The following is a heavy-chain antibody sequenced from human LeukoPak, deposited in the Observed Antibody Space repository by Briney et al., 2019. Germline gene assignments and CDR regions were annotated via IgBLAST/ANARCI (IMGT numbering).Heavy chain of an antibody. V-gene: IGHV1-46*01. Sequence: ASVKVSCKASGYTFTSYYIHWVRQAPGQGLEWMGIISPSGGSTSYAQKFQGRVTMTRDTSTSTVYMELSSLRSEDTALYYCARAPSPISCNSCGGAFDIWGQGTMVTVSS. CDR3: ARAPSPISCNSCGGAFDI. CDR1: GYTFTSYY. D-gene: IGHD4-23*01. J-gene: IGHJ3*02. CDR2: ISPSGGST.